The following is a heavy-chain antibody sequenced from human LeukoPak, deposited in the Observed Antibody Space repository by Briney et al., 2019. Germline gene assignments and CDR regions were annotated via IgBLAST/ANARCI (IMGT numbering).Heavy chain of an antibody. CDR2: ISRNGGRA. V-gene: IGHV3-9*01. CDR1: GFTFDDFA. Sequence: GGSLRLSCVASGFTFDDFAMHWGREVPGEGLEWVSGISRNGGRAAFADSVKGRFNISRDNNKNSLYLQMNSLRPEDTAFYYCAKDRRPVLKGGSWGMDVWGQGTTVTVSS. CDR3: AKDRRPVLKGGSWGMDV. J-gene: IGHJ6*02. D-gene: IGHD3-10*01.